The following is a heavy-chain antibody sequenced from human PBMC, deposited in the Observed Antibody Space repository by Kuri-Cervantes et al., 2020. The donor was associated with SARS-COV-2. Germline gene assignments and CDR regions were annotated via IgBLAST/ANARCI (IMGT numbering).Heavy chain of an antibody. V-gene: IGHV3-23*01. Sequence: GESLKISCATSGFTFSSYAMSWVRQAPGKGLEWVSAISGSGGSTYYADSVKGRFTISRDNSKNTLYLQMNSLRAEDTAVYYCAKERVGFDYWGQGTLVTVSS. CDR1: GFTFSSYA. CDR3: AKERVGFDY. CDR2: ISGSGGST. D-gene: IGHD1-26*01. J-gene: IGHJ4*02.